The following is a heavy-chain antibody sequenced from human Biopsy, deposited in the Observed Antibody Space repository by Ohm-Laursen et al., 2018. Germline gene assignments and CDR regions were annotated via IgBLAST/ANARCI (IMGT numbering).Heavy chain of an antibody. CDR2: NNHSGNT. CDR3: ARGLPRIAPMVRGRRTWFDP. Sequence: TLSLTCAVYGGSFRGYFWSLVRPTPGEGLEWVGENNHSGNTNYKPSLDSRVAISADTSKNQFSLNLYSVTAADTAVYFCARGLPRIAPMVRGRRTWFDPWGQGTLVTVSS. V-gene: IGHV4-34*01. CDR1: GGSFRGYF. J-gene: IGHJ5*02. D-gene: IGHD3-10*01.